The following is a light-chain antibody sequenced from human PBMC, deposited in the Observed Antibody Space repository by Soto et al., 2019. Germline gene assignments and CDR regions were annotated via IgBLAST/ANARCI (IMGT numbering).Light chain of an antibody. CDR2: DAS. CDR3: QQRSNWPPIT. V-gene: IGKV3-11*01. J-gene: IGKJ5*01. CDR1: QSVSSY. Sequence: EIVLTQSPATLSLSPGERATRSCRASQSVSSYLAWYQQKPGQAPRLLIYDASNRATGIPARFSGSGSGTDFTLTISRLEPEDFAVYYCQQRSNWPPITFGQGTRLEI.